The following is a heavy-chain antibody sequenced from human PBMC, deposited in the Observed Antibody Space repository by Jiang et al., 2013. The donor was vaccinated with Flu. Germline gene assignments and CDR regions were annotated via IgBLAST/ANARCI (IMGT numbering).Heavy chain of an antibody. V-gene: IGHV3-66*04. D-gene: IGHD3-22*01. J-gene: IGHJ4*02. Sequence: FTISRDISKNTLYLQMNSLRVEDTAVYFCARLYYYSSSGYYYWGQGTLVTVSS. CDR3: ARLYYYSSSGYYY.